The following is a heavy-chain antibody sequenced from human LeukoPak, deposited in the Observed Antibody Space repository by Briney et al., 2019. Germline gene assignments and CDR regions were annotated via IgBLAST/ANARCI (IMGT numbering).Heavy chain of an antibody. J-gene: IGHJ5*02. Sequence: GGSLRLSCAASGFTFSSYWMSWVRQAPGKGLEWVANIKQDGSEKYYVDSVKGRFTISRDNAKNSLYLQMNSLRAEDTAVYYCARHQRFMVRGKTRFDPWGQGTLVTVSS. V-gene: IGHV3-7*01. CDR3: ARHQRFMVRGKTRFDP. CDR2: IKQDGSEK. D-gene: IGHD3-10*01. CDR1: GFTFSSYW.